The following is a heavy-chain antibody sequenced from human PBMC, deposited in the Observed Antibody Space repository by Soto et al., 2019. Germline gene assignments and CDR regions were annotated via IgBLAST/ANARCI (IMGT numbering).Heavy chain of an antibody. D-gene: IGHD6-19*01. Sequence: GGSLRLSCAASGFTFSSYGMCWVRQAPGKGLEWVSIINDDGSGKYYVDSVKGRFTISRDNTKNTLYLQMTSLRAEDTAVYYCARVNRVAVGRYEVFAIWGQGTMVTVSS. CDR3: ARVNRVAVGRYEVFAI. CDR1: GFTFSSYG. V-gene: IGHV3-7*01. J-gene: IGHJ3*02. CDR2: INDDGSGK.